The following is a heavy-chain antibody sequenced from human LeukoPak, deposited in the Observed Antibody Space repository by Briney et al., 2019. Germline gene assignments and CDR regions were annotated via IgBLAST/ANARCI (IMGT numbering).Heavy chain of an antibody. D-gene: IGHD4-11*01. CDR3: ARAVTTTYNWFDP. V-gene: IGHV1-69*13. CDR1: GGTFSSYA. Sequence: ASVKVSCKASGGTFSSYAISWVRQAPGQGLEWIGGIIRIFGTANYAQKFQGRVTITADESTSTAYMELSSLRSEDTAVYYCARAVTTTYNWFDPWGQGTLVTVSS. CDR2: IIRIFGTA. J-gene: IGHJ5*02.